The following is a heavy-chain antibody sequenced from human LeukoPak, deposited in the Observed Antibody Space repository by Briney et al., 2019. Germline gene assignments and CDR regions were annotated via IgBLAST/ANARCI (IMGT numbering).Heavy chain of an antibody. Sequence: GGSLRLSCAASGFAFSSYAMRWVRQAPGKGLEWVSSISGSGDRRDSADSVKGRFTISRDNSKNTLYLEMYSLRAEDTAVYYCAKDRGHCTNGVCHNYYYMDVWGEGTTVTVSS. D-gene: IGHD2-8*01. CDR2: ISGSGDRR. CDR3: AKDRGHCTNGVCHNYYYMDV. CDR1: GFAFSSYA. V-gene: IGHV3-23*01. J-gene: IGHJ6*03.